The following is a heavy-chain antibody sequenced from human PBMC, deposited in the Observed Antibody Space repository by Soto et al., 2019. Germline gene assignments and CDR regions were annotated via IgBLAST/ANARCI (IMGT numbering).Heavy chain of an antibody. CDR2: ISDSGNS. CDR3: AASYYAILTGHLAFDI. J-gene: IGHJ3*02. V-gene: IGHV4-59*01. Sequence: QVQLKESGPGLVKPSETLSLTCTVSGGASMSHFYWSWIRQPPGKALEWLGYISDSGNSNYNPSLKSAVTVPVDKSRSQFSLDLRSVTAADTAVSLCAASYYAILTGHLAFDIWGHGTMVTVSS. CDR1: GGASMSHFY. D-gene: IGHD3-9*01.